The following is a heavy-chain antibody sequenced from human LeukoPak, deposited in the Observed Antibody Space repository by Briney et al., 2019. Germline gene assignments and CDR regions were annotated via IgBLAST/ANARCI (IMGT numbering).Heavy chain of an antibody. Sequence: PGGSLRLSCAASGFTFSSYAMHWVRQAPGKGLEWVAVISYDGSNKYYADSVKGRFTISRDNSKNTLYLQMNSLRAEDTAVYYCAGATYDAFDIWGQGTMVTVSS. CDR3: AGATYDAFDI. V-gene: IGHV3-30-3*01. CDR2: ISYDGSNK. J-gene: IGHJ3*02. CDR1: GFTFSSYA. D-gene: IGHD1-26*01.